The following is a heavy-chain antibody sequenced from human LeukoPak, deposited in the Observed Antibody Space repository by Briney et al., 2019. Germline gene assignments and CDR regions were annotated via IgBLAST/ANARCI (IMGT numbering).Heavy chain of an antibody. J-gene: IGHJ4*02. CDR3: ATVSEY. CDR1: GFTFNYFW. V-gene: IGHV3-74*01. Sequence: GGSLRLSCAASGFTFNYFWMHWVRQVPGKGLVWVSGINNDGTATYYADSVKGRFTISRDNAKNTVYLQMNGLRAEDTTVYYCATVSEYWSQGTLVTVSS. CDR2: INNDGTAT.